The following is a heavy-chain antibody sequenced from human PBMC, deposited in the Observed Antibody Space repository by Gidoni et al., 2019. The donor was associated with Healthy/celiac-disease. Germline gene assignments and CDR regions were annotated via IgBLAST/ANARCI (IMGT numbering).Heavy chain of an antibody. CDR3: ARVDVGYSGYDYRFDY. CDR1: GGTFSSYA. J-gene: IGHJ4*02. CDR2: SIPIFGTA. D-gene: IGHD5-12*01. V-gene: IGHV1-69*01. Sequence: QVQLVQSGAEVKKPGSSVKVSCKASGGTFSSYAISWVRQAPGQGLEWMGGSIPIFGTANYAQKFQGRVTMTADESTSTAYMELSSLRSEDTAVYYCARVDVGYSGYDYRFDYWGQGTLVTVSS.